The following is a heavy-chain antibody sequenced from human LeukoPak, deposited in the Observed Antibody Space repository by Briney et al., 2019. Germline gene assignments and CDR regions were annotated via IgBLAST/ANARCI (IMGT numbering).Heavy chain of an antibody. D-gene: IGHD5-24*01. V-gene: IGHV1-2*04. CDR3: ARGVARWSYDAFDI. Sequence: GASVKVSCKASGYTFTGYYMHWVRQAPGQGLEWMGWINPNSGGTNYAQKFQGWVTMTRDTSISTAYMELSRLRSDDTAVYYCARGVARWSYDAFDIWGQGTMVTVSS. CDR2: INPNSGGT. CDR1: GYTFTGYY. J-gene: IGHJ3*02.